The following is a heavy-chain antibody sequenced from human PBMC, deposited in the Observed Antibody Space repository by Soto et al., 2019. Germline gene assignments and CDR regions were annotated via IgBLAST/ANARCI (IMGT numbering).Heavy chain of an antibody. D-gene: IGHD6-19*01. CDR1: GYSITAGGYY. CDR2: FYSSGSI. V-gene: IGHV4-31*03. CDR3: ARMYSSGSGWFHP. Sequence: PSETLSLTCFVSGYSITAGGYYWSWIRHHPGKGLEWIGSFYSSGSIIYNPSLRSRVSISGDTSSNQFSMSLNSVTAADTARYYCARMYSSGSGWFHPWGQGTLVTVSS. J-gene: IGHJ5*02.